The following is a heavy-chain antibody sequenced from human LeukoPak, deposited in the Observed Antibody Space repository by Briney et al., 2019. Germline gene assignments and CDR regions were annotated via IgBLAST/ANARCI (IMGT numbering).Heavy chain of an antibody. V-gene: IGHV4-59*08. CDR3: ARQNANYDTLTGYYTSSFDY. D-gene: IGHD3-9*01. Sequence: KPSETLSLTCTVSGGSISSYYWSWIRQPPGKGLEWIGYIYYSGSTNYNPSLKSRVTISVDTSKNQFSLKLSSVTAADTAVYYCARQNANYDTLTGYYTSSFDYWGQGTLVTVSS. J-gene: IGHJ4*02. CDR1: GGSISSYY. CDR2: IYYSGST.